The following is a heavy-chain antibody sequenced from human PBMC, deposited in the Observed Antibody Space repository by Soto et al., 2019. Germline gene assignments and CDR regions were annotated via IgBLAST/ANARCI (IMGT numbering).Heavy chain of an antibody. Sequence: SETLSLTCTVSGGSISSYYWSWIRQPPGKGLEWIGYIYYSGSTNYNPSLKSRVTISVDTSKNQFSLKLSSVTAADTAVYYCARYNLLGYCSSTSCRPYNWFDPWGQGTLVTVSS. CDR1: GGSISSYY. D-gene: IGHD2-2*01. J-gene: IGHJ5*02. CDR2: IYYSGST. V-gene: IGHV4-59*01. CDR3: ARYNLLGYCSSTSCRPYNWFDP.